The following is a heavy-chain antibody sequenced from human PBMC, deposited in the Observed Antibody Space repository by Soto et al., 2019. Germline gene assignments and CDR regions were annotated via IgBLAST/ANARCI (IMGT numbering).Heavy chain of an antibody. CDR2: ISTSGSTI. D-gene: IGHD6-13*01. V-gene: IGHV3-48*03. CDR3: ARELAAAGSFDY. CDR1: GFTFSRYE. Sequence: GGSLRLSCAASGFTFSRYEMDWVRQAPGKGLEWISYISTSGSTIYYADSVKGRFTISRDNAKNSLYLQMNSLRAEDTAVYYCARELAAAGSFDYWGQGTLVTVSS. J-gene: IGHJ4*02.